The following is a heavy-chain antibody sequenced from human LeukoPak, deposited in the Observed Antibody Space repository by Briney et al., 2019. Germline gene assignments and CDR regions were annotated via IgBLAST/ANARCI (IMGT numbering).Heavy chain of an antibody. CDR2: IYTSGST. D-gene: IGHD3-3*01. CDR1: GGSISSGSYY. Sequence: PSQTLSLTCTVSGGSISSGSYYWRWIRQPAGTGLEWIGRIYTSGSTNYNPSLKSRVTISVDTSKNQFSLKLSSVTAADTAVYYCARGAYDFWSGDASGAFDIWGQGTMVTVSS. V-gene: IGHV4-61*02. J-gene: IGHJ3*02. CDR3: ARGAYDFWSGDASGAFDI.